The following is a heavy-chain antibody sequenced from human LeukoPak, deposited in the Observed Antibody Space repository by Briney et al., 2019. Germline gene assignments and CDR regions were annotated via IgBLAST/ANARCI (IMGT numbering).Heavy chain of an antibody. CDR3: ARDVVTAAGQPFDY. V-gene: IGHV1-3*01. CDR2: INAGNGNT. D-gene: IGHD6-13*01. Sequence: GASVKVSCKASGYTFTSYAMHWVRQAPGQRLEWMGWINAGNGNTKYSQKFQGRVTITRDTSASTAYMELSSLRSEDTAVYYCARDVVTAAGQPFDYWGQGTLVTVSS. J-gene: IGHJ4*02. CDR1: GYTFTSYA.